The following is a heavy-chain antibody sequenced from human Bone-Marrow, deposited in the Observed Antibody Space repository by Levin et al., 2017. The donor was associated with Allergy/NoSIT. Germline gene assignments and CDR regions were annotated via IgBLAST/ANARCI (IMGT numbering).Heavy chain of an antibody. V-gene: IGHV3-30-3*01. CDR3: ARIRDLWNPPDY. Sequence: GESLKISCAASGFTFSSYAMHWVRQAPGKGLEWVAVISYDGSNKYYADSVKGRFTISRDNSKNTLYLQMNSLRAEDTAVYYCARIRDLWNPPDYWGQGTLVTVSS. CDR2: ISYDGSNK. D-gene: IGHD1-1*01. CDR1: GFTFSSYA. J-gene: IGHJ4*02.